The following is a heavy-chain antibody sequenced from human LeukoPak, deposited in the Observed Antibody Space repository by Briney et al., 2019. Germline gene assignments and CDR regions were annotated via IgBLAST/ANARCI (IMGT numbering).Heavy chain of an antibody. CDR2: IYYSGST. Sequence: PSETLSLTCTVSGGSISSYYWGWIRRPPGKGLEWIGYIYYSGSTNYNPSLKSRVTISVDTSKNQFSLKLSSVTAADTAVYYCAGGEVIAAAAAAFDYWGQGTLVTVSS. J-gene: IGHJ4*02. D-gene: IGHD6-13*01. V-gene: IGHV4-59*01. CDR3: AGGEVIAAAAAAFDY. CDR1: GGSISSYY.